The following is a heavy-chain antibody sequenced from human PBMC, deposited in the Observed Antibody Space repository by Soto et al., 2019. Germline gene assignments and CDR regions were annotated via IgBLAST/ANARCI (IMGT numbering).Heavy chain of an antibody. D-gene: IGHD2-2*03. CDR1: GCSVISSGYH. J-gene: IGHJ5*02. Sequence: SETLSLTCTFSGCSVISSGYHLGWIRRPPGKELEWIGSINHGGVTYYHPSLKSRVSVSIDTSKNQFSLKLSPVSAADTAFYYCSRVGYCTFSTCFATNWFDPWGPGTLVTVSS. V-gene: IGHV4-39*01. CDR2: INHGGVT. CDR3: SRVGYCTFSTCFATNWFDP.